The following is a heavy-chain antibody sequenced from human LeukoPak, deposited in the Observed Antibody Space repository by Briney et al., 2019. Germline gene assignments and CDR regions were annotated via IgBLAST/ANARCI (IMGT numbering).Heavy chain of an antibody. Sequence: PETLSLTCAVYGGSFSGYYWSWIRQPPGKGLEWIGEINHSGSTNYNPSLKSRVTISVDTSKNQFSLKLSSVTAADTAVYYCARDNGEMATIYYYGMDVWGQGATVTVSS. D-gene: IGHD5-24*01. CDR3: ARDNGEMATIYYYGMDV. CDR1: GGSFSGYY. V-gene: IGHV4-34*01. CDR2: INHSGST. J-gene: IGHJ6*02.